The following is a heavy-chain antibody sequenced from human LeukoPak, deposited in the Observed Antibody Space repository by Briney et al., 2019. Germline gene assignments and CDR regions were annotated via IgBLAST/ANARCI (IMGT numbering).Heavy chain of an antibody. V-gene: IGHV1-18*01. D-gene: IGHD4-23*01. J-gene: IGHJ5*02. CDR2: ISAYNGNT. Sequence: ASVKVSCKASGGTFSSYAISWVRQAPGQGLEWMEWISAYNGNTNYAQKLQGRVTMTTDTSTSTAYMELSSLRSEDTAVYYCARDNSVEDTAWWFDPWGQGTLVTVSS. CDR1: GGTFSSYA. CDR3: ARDNSVEDTAWWFDP.